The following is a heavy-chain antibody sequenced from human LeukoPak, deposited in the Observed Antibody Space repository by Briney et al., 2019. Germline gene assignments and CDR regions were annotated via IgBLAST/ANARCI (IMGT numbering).Heavy chain of an antibody. CDR2: ISSSSSYI. CDR1: GFTFSSYW. Sequence: GGSLRLSCAASGFTFSSYWMHWVRQAPGKGLVWVSSISSSSSYIYYADSVKGRFTISRDNAKNSLYLQMNSLRAEDTAVYYCARDNFNFDYWGQGTLVTVSS. V-gene: IGHV3-21*01. CDR3: ARDNFNFDY. J-gene: IGHJ4*02. D-gene: IGHD1-20*01.